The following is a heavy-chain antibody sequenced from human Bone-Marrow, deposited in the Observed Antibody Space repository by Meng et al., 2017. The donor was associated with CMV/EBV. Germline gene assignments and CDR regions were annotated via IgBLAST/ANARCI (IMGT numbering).Heavy chain of an antibody. CDR1: GGTFSSYA. Sequence: SVKVSCQASGGTFSSYAISWVRQAPGQGLEWMGGIIPIFGTINYAERFQGRVTINADASTSTAYMELSSLTSEDTAVYYCARGGYCSGSSCYSVYYSYGLDVWGQGTTVTVSS. J-gene: IGHJ6*02. D-gene: IGHD2-15*01. CDR3: ARGGYCSGSSCYSVYYSYGLDV. V-gene: IGHV1-69*13. CDR2: IIPIFGTI.